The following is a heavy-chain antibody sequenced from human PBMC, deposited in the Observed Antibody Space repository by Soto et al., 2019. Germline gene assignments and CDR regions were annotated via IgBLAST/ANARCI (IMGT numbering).Heavy chain of an antibody. CDR1: GYTFTSYA. J-gene: IGHJ4*02. V-gene: IGHV1-3*05. D-gene: IGHD2-21*02. CDR3: ARSIVVVTALDY. Sequence: QVQLVQSGAEEKKPGASVKVSCKASGYTFTSYAMHWVRQAPGQRLEWMGWINAGNGNTKYSQKFQGRVTITRATSAIIAYMELSSLRSEATAVYYCARSIVVVTALDYWGQGTLVTVSS. CDR2: INAGNGNT.